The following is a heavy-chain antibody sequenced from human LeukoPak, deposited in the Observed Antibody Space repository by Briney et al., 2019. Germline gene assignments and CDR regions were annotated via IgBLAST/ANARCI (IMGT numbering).Heavy chain of an antibody. CDR2: IYSSGST. V-gene: IGHV3-66*02. CDR1: GFIVSSNY. CDR3: AICSRRVNYFDYFMDV. D-gene: IGHD2/OR15-2a*01. J-gene: IGHJ6*03. Sequence: GGSLRLSCAASGFIVSSNYMSWLRQAPGKGLEWVTIIYSSGSTYYADSVKGRFTMCRDNSKNTLYLQMNSLRAEDTAVYYCAICSRRVNYFDYFMDVWGNGTTVTVSS.